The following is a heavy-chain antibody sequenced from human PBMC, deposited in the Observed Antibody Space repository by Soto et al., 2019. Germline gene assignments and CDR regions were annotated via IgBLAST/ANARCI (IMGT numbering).Heavy chain of an antibody. V-gene: IGHV1-69*05. J-gene: IGHJ1*01. CDR3: AASGYSYGPTAEYFQH. CDR1: GGTFSSYA. D-gene: IGHD5-18*01. Sequence: QVQLVQSGAEVKKPGSSVKVSCKASGGTFSSYAISWVRQAPGQGLEWMGGIIPIFGTANYAQKFQGRVTIAXXEXTXXAYMELSSLRSEDTAVYYCAASGYSYGPTAEYFQHWGQGTLVTVSS. CDR2: IIPIFGTA.